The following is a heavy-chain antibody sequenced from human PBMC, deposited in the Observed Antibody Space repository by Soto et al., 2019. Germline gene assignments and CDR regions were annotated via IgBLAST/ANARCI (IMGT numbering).Heavy chain of an antibody. CDR3: ARDLRRAYYYDSSGYYFEYYFDY. CDR2: IKQDGSEK. CDR1: GFTFSSYW. V-gene: IGHV3-7*05. Sequence: GGSLRLSCAASGFTFSSYWMSWVRQAPGKGLEWVANIKQDGSEKYYVDSVKGRFTISRDNAKNSLYLQMNSLRAEDTAVYYCARDLRRAYYYDSSGYYFEYYFDYWGQGTLVTVSS. J-gene: IGHJ4*02. D-gene: IGHD3-22*01.